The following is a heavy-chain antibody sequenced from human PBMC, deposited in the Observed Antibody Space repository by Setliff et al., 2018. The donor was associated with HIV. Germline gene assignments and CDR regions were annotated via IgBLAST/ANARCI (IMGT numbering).Heavy chain of an antibody. CDR3: ARVAAGTYGKGDWFDP. Sequence: PSETLSLTCAVYGDSFSGSYWSWIRQSPGTGLEWIGEVNHNGGTNYNPSLKSRVTISVDKSKNQFSLKLTSVTAADTAVYYCARVAAGTYGKGDWFDPWGQGTQVTV. CDR1: GDSFSGSY. D-gene: IGHD3-10*01. CDR2: VNHNGGT. J-gene: IGHJ5*02. V-gene: IGHV4-34*01.